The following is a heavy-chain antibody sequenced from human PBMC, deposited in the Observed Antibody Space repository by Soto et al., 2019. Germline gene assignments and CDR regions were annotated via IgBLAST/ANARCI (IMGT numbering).Heavy chain of an antibody. J-gene: IGHJ6*02. Sequence: GGSLRLSCATSGFTFSSYEMNWVRQAPGKGLEWVSYISSSGSTIYYADSVKGRFTISRDNAKNSLYLQMDSLRAEDTAVYYCARDQEAGSFFPYYYGMDVWGQGTTVTAP. CDR1: GFTFSSYE. D-gene: IGHD6-13*01. CDR2: ISSSGSTI. V-gene: IGHV3-48*03. CDR3: ARDQEAGSFFPYYYGMDV.